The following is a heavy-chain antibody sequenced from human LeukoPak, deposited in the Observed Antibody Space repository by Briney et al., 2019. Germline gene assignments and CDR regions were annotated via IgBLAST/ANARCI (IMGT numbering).Heavy chain of an antibody. J-gene: IGHJ4*02. CDR3: ARGGVRGFWAGDYFDY. CDR2: IYYSGST. V-gene: IGHV4-30-4*01. Sequence: SETLSLTCTVSGGSISSGDYYWSWIRQPPGKGLEWIGYIYYSGSTYYNPSLKSRVTISVDTSKNQFSLKLSSVTAADTAVYYCARGGVRGFWAGDYFDYWGQGTLVTVSS. D-gene: IGHD3-10*01. CDR1: GGSISSGDYY.